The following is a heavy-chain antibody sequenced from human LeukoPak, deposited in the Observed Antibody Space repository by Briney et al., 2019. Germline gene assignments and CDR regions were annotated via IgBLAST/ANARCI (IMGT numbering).Heavy chain of an antibody. J-gene: IGHJ4*02. D-gene: IGHD2-15*01. CDR3: ARAFRVVAATSVFDY. V-gene: IGHV4-30-4*08. CDR1: GGSISSGGYY. CDR2: INHSGST. Sequence: SQTLSLTCTVSGGSISSGGYYWSWIRQPPGKGLEWIGEINHSGSTNYNPSLKSRVTVSVDTSKNQFSLKLTSVTAADTAVYYCARAFRVVAATSVFDYWGQGTLVTVSS.